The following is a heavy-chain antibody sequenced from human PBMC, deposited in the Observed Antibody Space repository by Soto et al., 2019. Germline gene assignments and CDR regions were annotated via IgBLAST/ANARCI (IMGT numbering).Heavy chain of an antibody. CDR3: ARYGGSYLRYYYYGMDV. J-gene: IGHJ6*02. CDR2: MNPNSGNT. CDR1: GYTFTSYD. V-gene: IGHV1-8*01. D-gene: IGHD1-26*01. Sequence: QVQLVQSGAEVKKPGASVKVSCKASGYTFTSYDINWVRQATGQGLEWMGWMNPNSGNTGYAQKFQGRVTMTRNTSISTAYMELISLRSEDTAVYYCARYGGSYLRYYYYGMDVWGQGTTVTVSS.